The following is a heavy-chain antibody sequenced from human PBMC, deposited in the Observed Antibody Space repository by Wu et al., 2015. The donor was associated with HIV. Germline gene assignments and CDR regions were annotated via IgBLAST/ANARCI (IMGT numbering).Heavy chain of an antibody. Sequence: QVRLVQSGAEVKKPGASVKVSCKTSGFSFTTYGITWVRQAPGQGLEWMGWISAYNGNTKYAQKLQGRVTVTRDTSTSTAYMELRSLRSDDTAVYFCARGGWEIDYWGQGTLVTVSS. CDR3: ARGGWEIDY. CDR2: ISAYNGNT. V-gene: IGHV1-18*04. D-gene: IGHD6-19*01. CDR1: GFSFTTYG. J-gene: IGHJ4*02.